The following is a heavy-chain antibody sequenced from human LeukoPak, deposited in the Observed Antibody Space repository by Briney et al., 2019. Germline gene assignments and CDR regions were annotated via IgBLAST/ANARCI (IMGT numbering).Heavy chain of an antibody. Sequence: PSETLSLTCAVYGGTFSGYYWNWIRHSPGKGLEWIGEINYSGSSNYNPSLKSRATTSVDTSINQFSLKLNSLTAADTAMYYCARGTPRFDSWSQGTMVAVS. V-gene: IGHV4-34*01. CDR1: GGTFSGYY. D-gene: IGHD2-15*01. J-gene: IGHJ3*01. CDR2: INYSGSS. CDR3: ARGTPRFDS.